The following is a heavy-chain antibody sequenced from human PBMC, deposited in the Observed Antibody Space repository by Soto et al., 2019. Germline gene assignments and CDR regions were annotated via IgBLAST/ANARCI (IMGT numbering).Heavy chain of an antibody. Sequence: GGSLRLSCVASGFPFRSYTMNLVRQSPGKGLEWVSAIRGFSPYTFYADSVKGRFTIYRDNAKNSLYLQMNSLRAEDTAVYYCARDRGYDAHDYYDNAMDVWGQGTMVTVSS. D-gene: IGHD3-16*01. V-gene: IGHV3-21*01. CDR1: GFPFRSYT. J-gene: IGHJ3*01. CDR3: ARDRGYDAHDYYDNAMDV. CDR2: IRGFSPYT.